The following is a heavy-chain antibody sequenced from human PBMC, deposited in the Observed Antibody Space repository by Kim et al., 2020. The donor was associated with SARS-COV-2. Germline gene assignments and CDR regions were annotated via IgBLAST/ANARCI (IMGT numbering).Heavy chain of an antibody. Sequence: SETLSLTCTVSGGSISSSSYYWGWIRQPPGKGLEWIGSIYYSGSTYYNPSLKSRVTISVDTSKNQFSLKLSSVTAADTAVYYCATQSPHYYGSVAFDYWGQGTLVTVSS. V-gene: IGHV4-39*01. D-gene: IGHD3-10*01. CDR3: ATQSPHYYGSVAFDY. J-gene: IGHJ4*02. CDR2: IYYSGST. CDR1: GGSISSSSYY.